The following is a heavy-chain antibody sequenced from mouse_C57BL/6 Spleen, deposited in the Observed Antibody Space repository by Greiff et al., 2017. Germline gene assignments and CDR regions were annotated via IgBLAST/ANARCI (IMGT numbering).Heavy chain of an antibody. J-gene: IGHJ2*01. V-gene: IGHV7-3*01. CDR3: ARTAGTYDY. D-gene: IGHD4-1*01. CDR2: IRNKANGYTT. CDR1: GFTFTDYY. Sequence: EVHLVESGGGLVQPGGSLSLSCAASGFTFTDYYMSWVRQPPGKALEWLGFIRNKANGYTTEYSASVKGRFTISRDNSQSILYLQMNALRAEDSATYYCARTAGTYDYWGQGTTLTGSS.